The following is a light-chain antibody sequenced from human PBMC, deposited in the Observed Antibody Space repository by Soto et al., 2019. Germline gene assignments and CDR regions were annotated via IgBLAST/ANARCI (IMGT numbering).Light chain of an antibody. CDR1: QSISSW. V-gene: IGKV1-5*01. Sequence: DIQMTQSPSTLSASVGDRVTITCRASQSISSWLAWYQQKPGKAPKVLIYDASSWAGGAPSRFTGSGSGTEFTLTINSLQPDDFATYYRQQYSVYWTFGQGTKVDIK. J-gene: IGKJ1*01. CDR2: DAS. CDR3: QQYSVYWT.